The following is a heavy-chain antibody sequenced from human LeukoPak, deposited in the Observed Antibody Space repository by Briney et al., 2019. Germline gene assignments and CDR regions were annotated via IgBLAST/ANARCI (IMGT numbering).Heavy chain of an antibody. V-gene: IGHV3-30-3*01. D-gene: IGHD1-26*01. CDR3: AREYSGSSMGRFDY. CDR2: ISYDGSNK. Sequence: PGGSLRLSCAASGFTFSSYAMHWVRQAPGKGLEWVAVISYDGSNKYYADSVKGRFTISRDNSKNTLYLQMNSLRAEDTAVYYCAREYSGSSMGRFDYWGQGTLVTVSS. CDR1: GFTFSSYA. J-gene: IGHJ4*02.